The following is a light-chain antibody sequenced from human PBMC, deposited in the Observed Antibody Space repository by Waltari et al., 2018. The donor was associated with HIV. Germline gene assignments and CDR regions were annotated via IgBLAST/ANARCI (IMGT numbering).Light chain of an antibody. J-gene: IGLJ2*01. CDR2: NNN. Sequence: QSVLTHPPPASGTPGQRVTISCSGSSSNIGSHSVNWSQQLPGTAPKRLIYNNNERPSGVPARFSGSRSGTSASRAISGLQSEDEADYYCVAWDDSLSGRVFGGGTKLTVL. CDR1: SSNIGSHS. V-gene: IGLV1-44*01. CDR3: VAWDDSLSGRV.